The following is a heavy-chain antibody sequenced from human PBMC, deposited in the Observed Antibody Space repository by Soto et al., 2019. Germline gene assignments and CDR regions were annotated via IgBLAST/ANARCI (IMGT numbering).Heavy chain of an antibody. CDR1: GFTFSSYS. J-gene: IGHJ6*02. D-gene: IGHD3-22*01. CDR2: ISSSSSYI. CDR3: ARVDYYDSSDGMDV. V-gene: IGHV3-21*01. Sequence: EVQLVESGGGLVKPGGSLRLSCAASGFTFSSYSMNWVRQAPGKGLEWVSSISSSSSYIYYADSVKGRFTISRDNAKKSLYLKMNSLRAEDTALYYCARVDYYDSSDGMDVWGQGATVTVSS.